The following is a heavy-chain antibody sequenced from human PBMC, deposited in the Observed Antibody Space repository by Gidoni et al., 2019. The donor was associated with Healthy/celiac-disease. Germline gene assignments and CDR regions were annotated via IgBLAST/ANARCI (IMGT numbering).Heavy chain of an antibody. CDR1: GGTFSSYA. CDR2: IIPIFGTA. D-gene: IGHD3-3*01. Sequence: QVQLVQSGAEVKKPGSSVKVSCKASGGTFSSYAISWVRQAPGQGLEWMGGIIPIFGTANYAQKFQGRVTITADESTSTAYMELSSLRSEDTAVYYCARGARDDGRHDFWTVTGAFDIWGQGTMVTVSS. V-gene: IGHV1-69*01. J-gene: IGHJ3*02. CDR3: ARGARDDGRHDFWTVTGAFDI.